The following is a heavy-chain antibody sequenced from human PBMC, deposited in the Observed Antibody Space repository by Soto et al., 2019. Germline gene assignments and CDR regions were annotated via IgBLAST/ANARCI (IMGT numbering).Heavy chain of an antibody. J-gene: IGHJ6*02. Sequence: GGSLRLSCAASGFTFSSYWMHWVRQAPGKGLVWVSRINSDGSSTSYADSVKGRFTISRDNAKNTLYLQMNSLRAEDTAVYYCARVQLWSYQGYYYYGMDVWGQGTTVTVSS. V-gene: IGHV3-74*01. CDR3: ARVQLWSYQGYYYYGMDV. CDR1: GFTFSSYW. CDR2: INSDGSST. D-gene: IGHD5-18*01.